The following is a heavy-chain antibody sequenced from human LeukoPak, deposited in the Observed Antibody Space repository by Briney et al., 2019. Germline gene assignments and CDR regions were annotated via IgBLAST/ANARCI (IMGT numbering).Heavy chain of an antibody. J-gene: IGHJ4*02. Sequence: PSETLSLTCAVSGGSISTFHWSWIRQPPGKGLEWIGYMYNSGSTNYNPSLKSRVTILVDTSKNKFSLRLTSVTAADTAVYYRARRISSGWEGFDYWGQGTLVTVSS. CDR2: MYNSGST. CDR3: ARRISSGWEGFDY. D-gene: IGHD6-19*01. CDR1: GGSISTFH. V-gene: IGHV4-59*08.